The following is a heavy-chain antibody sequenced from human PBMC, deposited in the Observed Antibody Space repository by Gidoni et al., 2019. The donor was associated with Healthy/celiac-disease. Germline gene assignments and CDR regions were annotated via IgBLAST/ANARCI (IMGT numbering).Heavy chain of an antibody. CDR3: ARGYYDSSGYYYPIDY. J-gene: IGHJ4*02. CDR1: GGSVSSGSYY. D-gene: IGHD3-22*01. V-gene: IGHV4-61*01. Sequence: QVQLQESGPGLVKPSATLSLTCTVSGGSVSSGSYYWSWIRQPPGKGLEWIGYIYYSGSTNYNPSLKSRVTISVDTSKNQFSLKLSSVTAADTAVYYCARGYYDSSGYYYPIDYWGQGTLVTVSS. CDR2: IYYSGST.